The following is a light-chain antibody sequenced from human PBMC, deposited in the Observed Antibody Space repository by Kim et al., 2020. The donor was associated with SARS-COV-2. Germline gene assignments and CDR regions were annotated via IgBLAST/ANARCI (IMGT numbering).Light chain of an antibody. J-gene: IGLJ2*01. CDR1: KLGDKY. V-gene: IGLV3-1*01. CDR3: QAWDSSTVV. CDR2: QDN. Sequence: SYELTQPPSVSVSPGQTAYITCSGNKLGDKYVCWYQQKPGLSPVLVIYQDNKRPSVIPERFSGSNSGNTATLTISGTQAMDEADYYCQAWDSSTVVFGGG.